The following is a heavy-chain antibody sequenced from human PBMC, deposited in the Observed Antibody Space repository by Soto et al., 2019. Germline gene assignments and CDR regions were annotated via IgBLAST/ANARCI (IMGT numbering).Heavy chain of an antibody. CDR3: ARSREGYSYFDY. V-gene: IGHV3-74*01. D-gene: IGHD4-4*01. CDR1: GFTFSTYW. Sequence: EVQLVESGGGLVQPGESLRLSCAASGFTFSTYWMHWVRQAPGKGLVWVSRVNSDGSSTTYADPVKGRFTLSRDNAKNTLYLQMNSLRAEDTAVYYCARSREGYSYFDYWGQGILVTVSS. J-gene: IGHJ4*02. CDR2: VNSDGSST.